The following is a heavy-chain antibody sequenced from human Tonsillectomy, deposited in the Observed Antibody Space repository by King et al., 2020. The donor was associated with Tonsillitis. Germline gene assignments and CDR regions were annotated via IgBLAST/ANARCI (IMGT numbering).Heavy chain of an antibody. V-gene: IGHV3-66*01. CDR3: ARGIVVVPAASGDAFDI. CDR2: LYSGGST. J-gene: IGHJ3*02. D-gene: IGHD2-2*01. Sequence: VQLVESGGGLVQPGGSRRLSCAASGFTVSSNYMIWVRRAPGKGLDGVSVLYSGGSTYYADSVKGRFTIPRDNSKNTLYLQMNSLSAEDTAVYYCARGIVVVPAASGDAFDIWGQGTMVTVSS. CDR1: GFTVSSNY.